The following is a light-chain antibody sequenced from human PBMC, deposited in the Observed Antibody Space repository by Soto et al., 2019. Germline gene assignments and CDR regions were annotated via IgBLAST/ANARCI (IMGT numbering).Light chain of an antibody. CDR1: QDISNY. Sequence: DIQMTQSPSSLSASVGDRVTITCKASQDISNYLNWYQQKPGKAPTLLIYDASNLETGVPSRFSGSGSGTDFTFTISSLQPEDIATYYCQQYDNLPRTFGPGTKVDIK. CDR3: QQYDNLPRT. J-gene: IGKJ3*01. CDR2: DAS. V-gene: IGKV1-33*01.